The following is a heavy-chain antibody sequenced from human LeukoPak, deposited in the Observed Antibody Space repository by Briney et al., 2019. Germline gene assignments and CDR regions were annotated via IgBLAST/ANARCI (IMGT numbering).Heavy chain of an antibody. CDR2: IWYDGSNK. V-gene: IGHV3-33*06. D-gene: IGHD2-15*01. CDR1: GFTFSRYW. J-gene: IGHJ4*02. CDR3: AKQSGGYFDY. Sequence: GGSLRLSCVASGFTFSRYWMSWVRQAPGKGLEWVAVIWYDGSNKYYADSVKGRFTISRDNSKNTLYLQMNSLRAEDTAVYYCAKQSGGYFDYWGQGTLVTVSS.